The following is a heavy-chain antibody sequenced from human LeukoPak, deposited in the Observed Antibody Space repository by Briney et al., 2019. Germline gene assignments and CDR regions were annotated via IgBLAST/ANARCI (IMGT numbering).Heavy chain of an antibody. CDR1: GFSFSTSA. CDR2: ISGSGGTT. V-gene: IGHV3-23*01. J-gene: IGHJ4*02. CDR3: AATKSTYYYDSSGYFPPKGRLPSGYPFDY. Sequence: GASLRLSCAASGFSFSTSAMTWVRQAPGKGLEWVSKISGSGGTTYYADSVKGRFTISRDNSKNTLYLQMHSLRAEDTAVYYCAATKSTYYYDSSGYFPPKGRLPSGYPFDYWGQGTLVTVSS. D-gene: IGHD3-22*01.